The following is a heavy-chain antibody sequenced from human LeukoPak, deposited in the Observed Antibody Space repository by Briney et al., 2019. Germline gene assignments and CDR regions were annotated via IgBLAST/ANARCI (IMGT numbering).Heavy chain of an antibody. CDR1: GGSISSSSYY. Sequence: SETLSLTCTVSGGSISSSSYYWGWIRQPPGKGLEWIGSIYYSGSTYYNPSLKSRVTISVDTSKNQFSLKLISVTAADTAVYYCARLWRYYYMDVWGKGTTVTVSS. J-gene: IGHJ6*03. V-gene: IGHV4-39*01. CDR3: ARLWRYYYMDV. CDR2: IYYSGST.